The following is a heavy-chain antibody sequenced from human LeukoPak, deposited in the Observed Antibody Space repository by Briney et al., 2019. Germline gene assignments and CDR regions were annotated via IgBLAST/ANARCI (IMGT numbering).Heavy chain of an antibody. D-gene: IGHD3-22*01. CDR2: IKQDGSEK. Sequence: GGSLRLSCAASGFTFSSYWMSWVRQAPGKGLGWVANIKQDGSEKYHVDSVKGRFTISRDNAKNSLYLQMNSLRAEDTAMYYCARTVRGIVMPQNAFDIWGQGTLVTVSS. V-gene: IGHV3-7*01. CDR3: ARTVRGIVMPQNAFDI. J-gene: IGHJ3*02. CDR1: GFTFSSYW.